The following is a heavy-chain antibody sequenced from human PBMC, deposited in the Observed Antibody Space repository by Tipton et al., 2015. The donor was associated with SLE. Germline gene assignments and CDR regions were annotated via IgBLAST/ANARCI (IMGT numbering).Heavy chain of an antibody. CDR3: ARTLGAIAHTVYDAFDI. D-gene: IGHD1-26*01. J-gene: IGHJ3*02. CDR2: IHDSGAT. CDR1: GGSIRSGDYY. V-gene: IGHV4-30-4*01. Sequence: TLSLTCTVSGGSIRSGDYYWSWIRQHPGKGLEWIGYIHDSGATFYNPSLRSRVTMSVDMSKNQFSLRLTSVTAADTAVYYCARTLGAIAHTVYDAFDIWGQGKMVTVSS.